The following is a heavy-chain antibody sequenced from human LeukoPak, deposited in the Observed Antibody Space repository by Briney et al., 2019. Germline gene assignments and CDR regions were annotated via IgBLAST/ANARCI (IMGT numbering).Heavy chain of an antibody. J-gene: IGHJ4*02. CDR3: ARVLHDSSGYYFGY. CDR1: GGSFSGYY. D-gene: IGHD3-22*01. Sequence: PSETLSLTCAVYGGSFSGYYWSWIRQPPGKGLEWIGEINHSGSTNYNPSLKSRVTISVDTSKNQFSLKLSSVTAADTAVYYCARVLHDSSGYYFGYWGQGTLVTVSS. CDR2: INHSGST. V-gene: IGHV4-34*01.